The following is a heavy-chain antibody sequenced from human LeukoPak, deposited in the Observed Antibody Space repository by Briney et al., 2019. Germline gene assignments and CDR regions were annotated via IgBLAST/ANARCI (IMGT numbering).Heavy chain of an antibody. D-gene: IGHD3-22*01. CDR1: GYTLNELS. CDR2: FAPEDGEI. Sequence: ASVKVSCKVSGYTLNELSMHRVRQAPGKGLEWMGGFAPEDGEIIYAQKFQGRVTMTEDTPTDTAYMELSSRRSEDTAVYYCATLNMIHWGAFDIWGQGTMVTVSS. CDR3: ATLNMIHWGAFDI. V-gene: IGHV1-24*01. J-gene: IGHJ3*02.